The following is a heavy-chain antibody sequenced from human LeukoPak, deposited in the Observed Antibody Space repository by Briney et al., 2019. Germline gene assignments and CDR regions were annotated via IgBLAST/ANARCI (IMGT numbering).Heavy chain of an antibody. CDR3: AKSVNSYYDWFDP. V-gene: IGHV3-21*01. Sequence: KPGGSLRLSCAASGFTFSSYSMNWVRQAPGKGLEWVSSISSSSSYIYYADSLKGRFTVSRDNAKNSLYLQMNNLRAEDTAVYYCAKSVNSYYDWFDPWGQGTLVIVSS. J-gene: IGHJ5*02. CDR2: ISSSSSYI. D-gene: IGHD3-22*01. CDR1: GFTFSSYS.